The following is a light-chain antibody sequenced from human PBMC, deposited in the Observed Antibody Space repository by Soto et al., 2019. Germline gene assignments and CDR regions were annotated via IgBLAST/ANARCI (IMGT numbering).Light chain of an antibody. J-gene: IGKJ1*01. CDR3: QQFNSYPRT. CDR2: AAS. V-gene: IGKV1-9*01. Sequence: DIQLTQSPSFLSAAVGDRVTITCRASQGISSSLAWYQQKPGKAPNLLIYAASTLQSGVPSRFSGSGSGTEFALTISSLQPEDFATYYCQQFNSYPRTFGQGTKVEIK. CDR1: QGISSS.